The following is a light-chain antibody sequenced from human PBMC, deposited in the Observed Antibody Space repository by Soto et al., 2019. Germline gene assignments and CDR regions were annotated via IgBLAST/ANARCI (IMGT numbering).Light chain of an antibody. CDR3: QQYYSAPYT. V-gene: IGKV4-1*01. J-gene: IGKJ2*01. CDR1: RSVLHTSNNQNY. CDR2: CAS. Sequence: DIVMTQSPDSLAVSLGERATINCKSSRSVLHTSNNQNYLAWYQQKPRQSPKLLIYCASTRESGVPDRFSGSGSGTDFTLTISGPQAEDVAVYYCQQYYSAPYTFGQGSKVEIK.